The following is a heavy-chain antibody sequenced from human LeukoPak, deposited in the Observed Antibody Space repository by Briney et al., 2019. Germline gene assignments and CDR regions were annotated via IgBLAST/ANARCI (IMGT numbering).Heavy chain of an antibody. D-gene: IGHD6-13*01. CDR3: LAGTGTSDSSYYGMEV. CDR1: GFTFRSHG. J-gene: IGHJ6*02. CDR2: ISYDGNYK. V-gene: IGHV3-30*03. Sequence: QPGRSLRLSCAASGFTFRSHGMHWVPQAPGQGLEWVVVISYDGNYKYYADSVKGRFTISRDNSKNTLYLQMNSLRVEDTAVYYGLAGTGTSDSSYYGMEVWGQGTTVTVSS.